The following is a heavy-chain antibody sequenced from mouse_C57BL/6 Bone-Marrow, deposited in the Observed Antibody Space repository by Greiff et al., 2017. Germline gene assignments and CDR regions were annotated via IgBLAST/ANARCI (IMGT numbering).Heavy chain of an antibody. J-gene: IGHJ2*01. D-gene: IGHD1-1*01. Sequence: QVQLQQSGAELVKPGASVKMSCKASGYTFTSYWITWVKQRPGQGLEWIGDIYPGSGSTNYNEKFKSKATLTVDTSSSTAYMQLSSLTSEDSAFYYCSGRNYYGSSRPFDYWGQGTTLTVSS. CDR3: SGRNYYGSSRPFDY. CDR1: GYTFTSYW. V-gene: IGHV1-55*01. CDR2: IYPGSGST.